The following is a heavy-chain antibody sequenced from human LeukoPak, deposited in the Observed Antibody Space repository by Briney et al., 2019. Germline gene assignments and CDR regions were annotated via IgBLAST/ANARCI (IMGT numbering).Heavy chain of an antibody. J-gene: IGHJ4*02. D-gene: IGHD2-2*01. CDR2: ITSSSTYI. V-gene: IGHV3-21*01. Sequence: GGSLILSCAASKFTFSSYSMNWVRQAPGKGLEWVSSITSSSTYIYYADSVKGRFTISRDNAKNSLYLQMNSLRAEDTAVYYCARVECSSTGCYFDYWGQGTLVTVSS. CDR1: KFTFSSYS. CDR3: ARVECSSTGCYFDY.